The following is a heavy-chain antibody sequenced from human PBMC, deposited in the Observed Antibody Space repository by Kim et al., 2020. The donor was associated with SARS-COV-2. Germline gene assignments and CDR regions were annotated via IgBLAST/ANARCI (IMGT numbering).Heavy chain of an antibody. J-gene: IGHJ4*02. Sequence: SETLSLTCTVSGGSISSSSYYWDWIRQPPGKGLEWIGSIYYSGSTYYNPSLKSRVTISVDTSKNQFSLKLSSVTAADTAVYYCARLFRGGPSRPFDYWGQGTLVTVSS. V-gene: IGHV4-39*01. CDR1: GGSISSSSYY. D-gene: IGHD3-10*01. CDR3: ARLFRGGPSRPFDY. CDR2: IYYSGST.